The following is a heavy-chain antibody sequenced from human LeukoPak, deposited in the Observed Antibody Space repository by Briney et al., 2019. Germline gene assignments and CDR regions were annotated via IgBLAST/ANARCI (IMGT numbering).Heavy chain of an antibody. CDR3: ARQGSGNYLSPVNY. J-gene: IGHJ4*02. Sequence: SETLSLTCTVSGGSISSSSYYWGWIRQPPGKGLEWIGTIYYSGSTYYNPSLKSRVTISVDTSKNQFSLKLSSVTAADTAVYDCARQGSGNYLSPVNYWGQGTLVTVSS. CDR2: IYYSGST. V-gene: IGHV4-39*01. CDR1: GGSISSSSYY. D-gene: IGHD1-26*01.